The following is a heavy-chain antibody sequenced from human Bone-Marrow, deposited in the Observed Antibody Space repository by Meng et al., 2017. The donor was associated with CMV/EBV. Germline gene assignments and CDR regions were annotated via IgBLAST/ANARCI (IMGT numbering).Heavy chain of an antibody. CDR1: GFIFSNYG. CDR3: AKDYNRIDY. Sequence: LRRSCAASGFIFSNYGMHWVRQAPGKGLEWVAVISYDGSNKYYADSVKGRFTISRDNSKNTLYLQMNSLRAEDTAMYYCAKDYNRIDYWGQGTLVTVSS. D-gene: IGHD3-10*01. J-gene: IGHJ4*02. CDR2: ISYDGSNK. V-gene: IGHV3-30*18.